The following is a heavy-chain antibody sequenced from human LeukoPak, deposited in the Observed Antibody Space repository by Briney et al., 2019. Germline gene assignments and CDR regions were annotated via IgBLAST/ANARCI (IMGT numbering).Heavy chain of an antibody. CDR2: IGGSGRST. V-gene: IGHV3-23*01. J-gene: IGHJ4*02. Sequence: GGSLTLSCTPSGFTFNNYSMRWVRQAPGRGREWVSGIGGSGRSTYYGDSVKGRFTISRDNPKNTLYLQMNSLRAEDTAVYYCAKDIGYCSSTSCWGLDYWGQGTLVTVSS. CDR1: GFTFNNYS. D-gene: IGHD2-2*01. CDR3: AKDIGYCSSTSCWGLDY.